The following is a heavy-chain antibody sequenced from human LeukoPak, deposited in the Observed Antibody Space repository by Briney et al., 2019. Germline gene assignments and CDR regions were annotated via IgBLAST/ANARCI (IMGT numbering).Heavy chain of an antibody. CDR3: AHAKETSSSWYGDYFDY. D-gene: IGHD6-13*01. Sequence: SGPTLVKPTQTLTLTCTFSGFSLSTSGVGVGWIRQPPGKALEWLALIYWNDDKRYSPSLKSRLTITKDTSKNQVVLTMTNMDPVDTATYYCAHAKETSSSWYGDYFDYWGQGTLVTVSS. V-gene: IGHV2-5*01. CDR1: GFSLSTSGVG. J-gene: IGHJ4*02. CDR2: IYWNDDK.